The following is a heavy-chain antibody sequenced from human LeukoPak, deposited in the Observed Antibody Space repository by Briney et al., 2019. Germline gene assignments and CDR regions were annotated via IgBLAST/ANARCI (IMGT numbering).Heavy chain of an antibody. V-gene: IGHV3-23*01. CDR3: AKGNWDKLEVFDY. D-gene: IGHD1/OR15-1a*01. CDR2: IRNSGDNT. CDR1: GFTFSRFA. Sequence: PGGSLRLSCAASGFTFSRFAMSWVRQAPGKGLEWVSVIRNSGDNTYYTDSVKGRFTISRDNSKNTLWLQMNSLRAEDMAVYYCAKGNWDKLEVFDYWGQGTLVTVSS. J-gene: IGHJ4*02.